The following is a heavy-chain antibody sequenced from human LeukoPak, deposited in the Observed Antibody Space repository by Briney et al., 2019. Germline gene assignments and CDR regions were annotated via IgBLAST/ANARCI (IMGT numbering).Heavy chain of an antibody. Sequence: GGSLRLSCAASGFTFSNAWMSWVRQAPGKGLEWVGRIKSKTDGGTTDYAAPVKGRFTISGDNSKNTLYLQMNSLKTEDTAVYYCTTEKYPTYYYDSSGYYRDYWGQGTLVTVSS. D-gene: IGHD3-22*01. J-gene: IGHJ4*02. V-gene: IGHV3-15*01. CDR1: GFTFSNAW. CDR3: TTEKYPTYYYDSSGYYRDY. CDR2: IKSKTDGGTT.